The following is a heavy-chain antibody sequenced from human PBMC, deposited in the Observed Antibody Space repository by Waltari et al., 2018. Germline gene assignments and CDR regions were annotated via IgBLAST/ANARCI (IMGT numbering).Heavy chain of an antibody. Sequence: EVQLVESGGGLVQPGGSLRLSCAASEFTFSAFAMNWVRQAPGKGLEWVSYISSSTSTIYYADSVKGRFTISRDNAKNSLYLQMSSLRAEDTAVYYCARGKGGYYDYWGQGILVTVSS. V-gene: IGHV3-48*04. CDR1: EFTFSAFA. CDR3: ARGKGGYYDY. J-gene: IGHJ4*02. D-gene: IGHD3-16*01. CDR2: ISSSTSTI.